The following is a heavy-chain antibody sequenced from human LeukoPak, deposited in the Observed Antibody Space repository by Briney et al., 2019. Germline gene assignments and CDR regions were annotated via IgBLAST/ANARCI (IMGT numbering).Heavy chain of an antibody. V-gene: IGHV1-24*01. CDR1: GYTLTELS. J-gene: IGHJ2*01. CDR2: LDPEDGET. D-gene: IGHD2-2*01. CDR3: ATAAIVVVPAAHYWYFDL. Sequence: ASVKVSCKVSGYTLTELSMHWVRQAPGKGREWMGGLDPEDGETIYAQKFQGRVTMTEDTSTDTAYMELSSLRSEDTAVYYCATAAIVVVPAAHYWYFDLWGRGTLVTVSS.